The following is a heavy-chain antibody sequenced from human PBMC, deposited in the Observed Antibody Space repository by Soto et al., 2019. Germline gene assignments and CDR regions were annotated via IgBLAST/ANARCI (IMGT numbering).Heavy chain of an antibody. CDR1: GGSISSYY. V-gene: IGHV4-59*01. J-gene: IGHJ4*02. CDR2: IYYSGST. D-gene: IGHD6-6*01. CDR3: ARGKYSSSPVFDY. Sequence: SETLSLTCTVSGGSISSYYWSWIRQPPGKGLEWIGYIYYSGSTNYNPSLKSRVTISVDTSKNQFSLKLSSVTAADTAVYYCARGKYSSSPVFDYWGQGTLVTVSS.